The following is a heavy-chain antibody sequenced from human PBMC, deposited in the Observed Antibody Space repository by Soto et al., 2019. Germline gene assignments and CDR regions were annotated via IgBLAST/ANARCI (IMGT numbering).Heavy chain of an antibody. D-gene: IGHD4-4*01. V-gene: IGHV3-23*01. CDR1: GFSFSSYA. J-gene: IGHJ6*02. CDR2: ISGSGGST. Sequence: EVQLLESGGDLVQPGGSLRLSCAASGFSFSSYAISWVRQAPGKGLEWVSGISGSGGSTYYADSVNGRFTISRDNSKKTLSLQMNSLRAEDTALYYCVTEAGKTSKKVGIDVWVQGTTVTVS. CDR3: VTEAGKTSKKVGIDV.